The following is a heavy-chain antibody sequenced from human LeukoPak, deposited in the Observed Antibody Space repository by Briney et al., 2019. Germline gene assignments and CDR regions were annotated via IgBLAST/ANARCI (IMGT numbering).Heavy chain of an antibody. CDR2: INHSGST. V-gene: IGHV4-39*07. CDR3: ARRAITYYYGSGSYYPFDY. Sequence: SETLSLTCTVSGGSVSSSSYYWGWIRQPPGKGLEWIGEINHSGSTNYNPSLKSRVTISVDTSKNQFSLKLSSVTAADTAVYYCARRAITYYYGSGSYYPFDYWGQGTLVTVSS. CDR1: GGSVSSSSYY. D-gene: IGHD3-10*01. J-gene: IGHJ4*02.